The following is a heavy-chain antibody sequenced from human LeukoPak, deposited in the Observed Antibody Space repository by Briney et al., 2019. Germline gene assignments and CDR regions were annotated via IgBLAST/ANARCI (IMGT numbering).Heavy chain of an antibody. D-gene: IGHD3-10*01. CDR1: GFTFTSSA. J-gene: IGHJ4*02. Sequence: SVKVSCKASGFTFTSSAMQWVQQARGQRLEWIGWIVVGSGNTNYAQKFQERVTITRDMSTSTAYMELSSLRSEDTAVYYCALSTLTSYAGLDYWGQGTLVTVSS. CDR3: ALSTLTSYAGLDY. V-gene: IGHV1-58*02. CDR2: IVVGSGNT.